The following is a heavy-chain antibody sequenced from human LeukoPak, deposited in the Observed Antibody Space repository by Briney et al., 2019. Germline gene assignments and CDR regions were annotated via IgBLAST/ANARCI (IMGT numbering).Heavy chain of an antibody. J-gene: IGHJ6*03. CDR2: ISGSGGST. D-gene: IGHD4-11*01. CDR3: AKDHAPITTGSMDV. Sequence: PGGSLRLSCAASGFTFSSYAMSWVRQAPGKGLEWVSAISGSGGSTYYADSVKGRFTISRDNSKNTLYLQMNSLRAEDTAVYYCAKDHAPITTGSMDVWGKGTTVTVSS. CDR1: GFTFSSYA. V-gene: IGHV3-23*01.